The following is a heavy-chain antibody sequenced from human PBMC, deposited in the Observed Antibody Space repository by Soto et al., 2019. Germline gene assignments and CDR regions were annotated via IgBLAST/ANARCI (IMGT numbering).Heavy chain of an antibody. CDR1: GGTFSSYA. Sequence: SVKVSCKASGGTFSSYAISWVRQAPGQGLEWMGGIITLFGTSNYAQNFQGRVTITADQSTSTAYMELNSLTSDDTAVYYCAREVGYGDFSAALLDWGQGTLVTSP. D-gene: IGHD2-21*02. V-gene: IGHV1-69*13. CDR2: IITLFGTS. J-gene: IGHJ4*02. CDR3: AREVGYGDFSAALLD.